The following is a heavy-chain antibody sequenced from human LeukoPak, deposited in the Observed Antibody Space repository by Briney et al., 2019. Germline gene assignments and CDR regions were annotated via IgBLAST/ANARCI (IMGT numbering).Heavy chain of an antibody. CDR2: IYTSGST. Sequence: PSETLSLTCTVSGGSISSGVYYWSWIRQPAGKGLEWIGRIYTSGSTNYNPSLKSRVTISVDTSKNQFSLKLSSVTAADTAVYFCATLVSTRYYFDYWGQGTLVTVSS. J-gene: IGHJ4*02. CDR3: ATLVSTRYYFDY. CDR1: GGSISSGVYY. D-gene: IGHD5/OR15-5a*01. V-gene: IGHV4-61*02.